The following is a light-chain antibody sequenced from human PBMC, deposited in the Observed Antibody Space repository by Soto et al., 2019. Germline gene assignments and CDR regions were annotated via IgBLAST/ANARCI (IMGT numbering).Light chain of an antibody. CDR1: QGISTY. J-gene: IGKJ1*01. CDR2: SAS. CDR3: QQFIDGWT. V-gene: IGKV1-16*01. Sequence: DIQMTQSPSSLSASVGDRVTMTFRASQGISTYLGWYQQKPGKVPKSLIYSASSLQSGVPSRFRGSGSETEFTLTISGLQPDDFATYYCQQFIDGWTFGQGTKVDI.